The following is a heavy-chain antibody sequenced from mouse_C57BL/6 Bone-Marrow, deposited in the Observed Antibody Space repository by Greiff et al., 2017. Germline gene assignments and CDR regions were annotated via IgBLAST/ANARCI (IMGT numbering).Heavy chain of an antibody. J-gene: IGHJ1*03. CDR3: ARENYGTWYFDV. CDR2: IDPSDSYT. D-gene: IGHD1-1*01. V-gene: IGHV1-69*01. Sequence: VQLQQPGAELVMPGASVKLSCKASGYTFTSYWMHWVKQRPGQGLEWIGEIDPSDSYTNYNQKFTGKSTLTVDKSSSTAYMQLSSLTSEDSAVYYCARENYGTWYFDVWGTGTTVTVSS. CDR1: GYTFTSYW.